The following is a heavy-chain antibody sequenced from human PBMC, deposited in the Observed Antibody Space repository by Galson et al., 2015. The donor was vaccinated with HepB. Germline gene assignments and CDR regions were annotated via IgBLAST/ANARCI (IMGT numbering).Heavy chain of an antibody. Sequence: SLRLSCAASGFTFSSYAMHWVRQAPGKGLEYVSAISSNGGSTYYADSVKGRFAISRDNSKNTLYLQMSSLRAEDTAVYYCVSTSSSFNWFDPWGQGTLVTVSS. V-gene: IGHV3-64D*06. J-gene: IGHJ5*02. CDR2: ISSNGGST. CDR3: VSTSSSFNWFDP. CDR1: GFTFSSYA. D-gene: IGHD6-13*01.